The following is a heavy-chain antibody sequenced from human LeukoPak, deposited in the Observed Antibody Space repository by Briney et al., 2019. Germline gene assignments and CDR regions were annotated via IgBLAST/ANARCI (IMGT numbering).Heavy chain of an antibody. CDR2: ISSSGSTI. D-gene: IGHD6-6*01. CDR3: ARSKKDSGSSLYYGMDV. Sequence: GSLRLSCAASGFTFSDYYMSWIRQAPGKGLEWVSYISSSGSTIYYADSVKGRFTISRDNAKNSLYLQMNSLRAEDTAVYYCARSKKDSGSSLYYGMDVWGQGTTVTVSS. J-gene: IGHJ6*02. V-gene: IGHV3-11*01. CDR1: GFTFSDYY.